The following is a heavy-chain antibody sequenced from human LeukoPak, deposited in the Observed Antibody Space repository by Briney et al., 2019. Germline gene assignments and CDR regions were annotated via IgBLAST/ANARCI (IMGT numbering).Heavy chain of an antibody. D-gene: IGHD1-26*01. CDR3: ASGRVDEGYYFDY. V-gene: IGHV4-59*01. CDR1: GGSISSYY. J-gene: IGHJ4*02. Sequence: RSSETLSLTCTVSGGSISSYYWSWIRQPPGKGLEWIGYIYYSGSTNYNPSLKSRVTISVDTSKNQFSLKLSSVTAADTAVYYCASGRVDEGYYFDYWGQGTLVTVSS. CDR2: IYYSGST.